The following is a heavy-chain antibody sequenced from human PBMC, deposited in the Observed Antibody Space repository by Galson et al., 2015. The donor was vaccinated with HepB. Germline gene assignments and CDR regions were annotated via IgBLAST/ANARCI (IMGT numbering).Heavy chain of an antibody. D-gene: IGHD6-13*01. CDR1: GGTFSSYA. CDR3: ARDRGVVGIAAAGLNWFDP. V-gene: IGHV1-69*13. CDR2: IIPIFGTA. J-gene: IGHJ5*02. Sequence: SVKASCKASGGTFSSYAISWVRQAPGQGLEWMGGIIPIFGTANYAQKFQGRVTITADESTSTAYMELSSLRSEDTAVYYCARDRGVVGIAAAGLNWFDPWGQGTLVTVSS.